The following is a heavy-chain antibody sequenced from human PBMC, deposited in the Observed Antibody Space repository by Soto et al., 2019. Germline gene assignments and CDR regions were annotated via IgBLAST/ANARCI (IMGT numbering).Heavy chain of an antibody. V-gene: IGHV1-2*02. D-gene: IGHD2-21*01. CDR3: ARRGERTIGYFAY. CDR2: INPNSGDT. CDR1: GYTFTGYY. Sequence: QVQLVQTGAEVKKPGASVKVSCKTSGYTFTGYYMHWVRQAPGQGLEWMGWINPNSGDTNYAPRFQDRVTMTRETDFSTVYMDLTRLRSDDSAVYYCARRGERTIGYFAYWGQGALVTVSS. J-gene: IGHJ4*02.